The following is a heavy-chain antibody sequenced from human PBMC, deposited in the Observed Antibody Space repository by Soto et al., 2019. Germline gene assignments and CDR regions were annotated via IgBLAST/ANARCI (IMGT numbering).Heavy chain of an antibody. CDR2: ISYDGSNK. Sequence: PGGSLRLSCAASGFTFSSYAMHWVRQAPGKGLEWVAVISYDGSNKYYADSVKGRFTISRDNSKNTLYLQMNSLRAEDTAVYYCARGTRFLEWLLYSDYWGQGTLVTVSS. CDR3: ARGTRFLEWLLYSDY. V-gene: IGHV3-30-3*01. J-gene: IGHJ4*02. CDR1: GFTFSSYA. D-gene: IGHD3-3*01.